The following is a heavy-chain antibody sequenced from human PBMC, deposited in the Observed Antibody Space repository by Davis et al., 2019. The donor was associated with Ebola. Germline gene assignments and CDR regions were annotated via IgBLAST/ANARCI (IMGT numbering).Heavy chain of an antibody. Sequence: AASVKVSCKASGYTFSNYAINWVRQATGQGLEWMGWMNPNSGDTGYAQKFQGRVTITADKSTSTAYMELSSLRSEDTAVYYCARGRGVPYGMDVWGQGTTVTVSS. V-gene: IGHV1-8*01. D-gene: IGHD3-16*01. CDR3: ARGRGVPYGMDV. CDR1: GYTFSNYA. J-gene: IGHJ6*02. CDR2: MNPNSGDT.